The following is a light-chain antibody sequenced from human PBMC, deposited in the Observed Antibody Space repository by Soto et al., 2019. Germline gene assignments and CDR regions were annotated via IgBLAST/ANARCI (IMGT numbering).Light chain of an antibody. J-gene: IGKJ2*01. V-gene: IGKV3-20*01. Sequence: EIVLTQSPGTLSLSPGERATLSCRASQSVSSSYLAWYQQTPGQAPRLLIYGASSRATGIPDRFSGSGSGTDFTLTISSLEPEDFAVYYCQQYGSSPPMYTFGQGTKLEIK. CDR3: QQYGSSPPMYT. CDR2: GAS. CDR1: QSVSSSY.